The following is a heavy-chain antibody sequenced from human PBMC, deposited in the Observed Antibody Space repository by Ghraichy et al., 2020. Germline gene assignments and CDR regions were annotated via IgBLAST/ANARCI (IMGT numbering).Heavy chain of an antibody. CDR2: VDIRGGGK. V-gene: IGHV3-23*01. J-gene: IGHJ4*02. Sequence: GESLNISCAASGFTLSNYAMTWVRQTAGKGLEWISSVDIRGGGKFYALSVRGRFTISRDNSKNTVDLQMNNLRVDDTAVYYCAKDRGLRGIIIPYWGQGTLVTVSS. CDR1: GFTLSNYA. CDR3: AKDRGLRGIIIPY. D-gene: IGHD3-16*01.